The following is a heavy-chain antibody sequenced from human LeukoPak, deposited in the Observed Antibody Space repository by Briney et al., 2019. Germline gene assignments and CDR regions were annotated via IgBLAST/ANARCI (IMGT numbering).Heavy chain of an antibody. Sequence: SETLSLTCTVSGGSISSSSYYWGWIRQPPGKGLEWIGSIYYSGSTYYNPSLKSRVTISVDTSKNQFSLKLSSVTAAGTAVYYCARTGYSNSGSYYYWGQGTLVTVSS. D-gene: IGHD3-10*01. CDR3: ARTGYSNSGSYYY. V-gene: IGHV4-39*07. J-gene: IGHJ4*02. CDR2: IYYSGST. CDR1: GGSISSSSYY.